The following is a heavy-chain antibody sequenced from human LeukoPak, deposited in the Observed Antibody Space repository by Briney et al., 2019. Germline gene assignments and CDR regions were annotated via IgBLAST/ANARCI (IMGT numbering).Heavy chain of an antibody. CDR1: GGSISSYY. Sequence: PSETLSLTCTVSGGSISSYYWSWIRQPPGKGLEWIGYIYYSGSTNYNPSLKSRVTISVDTSKNQFSLKLSSVTAADTAVYYCARGKNDILTGYPEGFDYWGQGTLVTVSS. V-gene: IGHV4-59*01. D-gene: IGHD3-9*01. J-gene: IGHJ4*02. CDR2: IYYSGST. CDR3: ARGKNDILTGYPEGFDY.